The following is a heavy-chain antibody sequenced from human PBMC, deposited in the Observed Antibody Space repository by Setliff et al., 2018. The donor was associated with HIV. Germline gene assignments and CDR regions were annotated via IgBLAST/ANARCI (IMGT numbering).Heavy chain of an antibody. Sequence: ASVKVSCKASGGTFSSYAISWVRQAPGQGREWMGGIITIFGTANDAQKFQGRVTITADESTSTAYMELSSLRSEDTAVYFCARGHDYGGNDFFDNWGQGTLVTVSS. D-gene: IGHD2-15*01. V-gene: IGHV1-69*13. J-gene: IGHJ4*02. CDR2: IITIFGTA. CDR1: GGTFSSYA. CDR3: ARGHDYGGNDFFDN.